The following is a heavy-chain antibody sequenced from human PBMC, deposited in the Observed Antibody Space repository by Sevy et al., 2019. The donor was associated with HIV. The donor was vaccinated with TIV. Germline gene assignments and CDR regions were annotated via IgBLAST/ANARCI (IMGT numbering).Heavy chain of an antibody. J-gene: IGHJ4*02. D-gene: IGHD4-17*01. V-gene: IGHV3-23*01. CDR2: ISGRGDTT. Sequence: GESLKISCGASGFTFSSYAMSWVRQAPGKGLEWVSVISGRGDTTYYAASGKGRFTLSRDNPKNTLYLQMNSLRVEDTAVYYCAKDRRYGDIGLFDYWGQGTLVTVSS. CDR1: GFTFSSYA. CDR3: AKDRRYGDIGLFDY.